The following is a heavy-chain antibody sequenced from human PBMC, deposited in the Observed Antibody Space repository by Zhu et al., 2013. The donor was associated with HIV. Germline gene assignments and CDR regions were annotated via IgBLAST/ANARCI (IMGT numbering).Heavy chain of an antibody. CDR3: ARGEGPLAYDYIWGPFDY. D-gene: IGHD3-16*01. CDR1: GYTFTTSG. J-gene: IGHJ4*02. Sequence: QVQLVQSGAEVKKPGASVKVSCKASGYTFTTSGISWVRQAPGQGLEWMGWINLSSGGTKYAQKFQGRVTMTRDTSINTAYMDLRSLKSDDAAVYYCARGEGPLAYDYIWGPFDYWGQGTLVTVSS. V-gene: IGHV1-2*02. CDR2: INLSSGGT.